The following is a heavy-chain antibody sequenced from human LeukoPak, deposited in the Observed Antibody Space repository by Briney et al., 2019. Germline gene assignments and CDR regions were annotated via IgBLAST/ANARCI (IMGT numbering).Heavy chain of an antibody. J-gene: IGHJ4*02. D-gene: IGHD3-22*01. CDR1: GGSISSGGYS. Sequence: SQTLSLTCAVSGGSISSGGYSWSWIRQPPGKGLEWIGEINHSGSTNYNPSLKSRVTISVDTSKNQFSLKLSSVTAADTAVYYCASSGDYYDSSGYFDYWGQGTLVTVSS. CDR3: ASSGDYYDSSGYFDY. V-gene: IGHV4-30-2*01. CDR2: INHSGST.